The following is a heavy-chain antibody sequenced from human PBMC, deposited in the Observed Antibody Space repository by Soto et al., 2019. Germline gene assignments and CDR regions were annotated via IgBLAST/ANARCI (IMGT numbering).Heavy chain of an antibody. J-gene: IGHJ5*02. Sequence: VSLRLSCAASGFTFSSYAMSWVRQAPGKGLEWVSAISGSGGSTYYADSVKGRFTISRDNSKNTLYLQMNSLRAEDTAVYYCARKRELRVLRFLEWLSPFDPWGQGTLVTVSS. D-gene: IGHD3-3*01. CDR2: ISGSGGST. CDR1: GFTFSSYA. CDR3: ARKRELRVLRFLEWLSPFDP. V-gene: IGHV3-23*01.